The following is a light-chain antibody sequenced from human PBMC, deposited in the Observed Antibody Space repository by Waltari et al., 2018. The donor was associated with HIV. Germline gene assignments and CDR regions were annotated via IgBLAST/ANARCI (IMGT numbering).Light chain of an antibody. V-gene: IGLV1-51*01. J-gene: IGLJ2*01. Sequence: QSVLTQPPSVSAPPGQKVTISCSGSSSSFGNNYVSWYQQVPGTAPKLRIFDNNRRPSGIPDRFSGSTSGTSATLAITGLQTGDEADYYCGTWDNSLSAGFFGGGTKLTVL. CDR2: DNN. CDR1: SSSFGNNY. CDR3: GTWDNSLSAGF.